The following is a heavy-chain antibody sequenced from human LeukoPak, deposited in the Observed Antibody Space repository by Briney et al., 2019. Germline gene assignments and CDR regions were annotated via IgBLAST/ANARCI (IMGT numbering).Heavy chain of an antibody. D-gene: IGHD3-10*01. CDR3: TSDLYGSGSFGRLEDY. J-gene: IGHJ4*02. CDR2: IRSKANSYAT. CDR1: GFTFSGSA. V-gene: IGHV3-73*01. Sequence: GGSLRLSCAASGFTFSGSAMHWVRQASGKGLEWVGRIRSKANSYATAYAASVKGRFTISRDDSKNTAYLQMNSLKTEDTAVYYCTSDLYGSGSFGRLEDYWGQGTLVTVSS.